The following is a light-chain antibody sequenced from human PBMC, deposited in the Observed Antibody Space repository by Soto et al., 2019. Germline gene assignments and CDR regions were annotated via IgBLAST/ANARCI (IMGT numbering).Light chain of an antibody. CDR3: SSYTSSSPPYV. CDR2: DVS. V-gene: IGLV2-14*01. Sequence: QSVLTRPASVSGSPGQSITISCTGTSSDVGGYNYVSWYQQHPGKAPKLMIYDVSNRPSGVSNRFSGSKSGNTASLTISGLQAEDEADYHRSSYTSSSPPYVFGTGTKVTV. J-gene: IGLJ1*01. CDR1: SSDVGGYNY.